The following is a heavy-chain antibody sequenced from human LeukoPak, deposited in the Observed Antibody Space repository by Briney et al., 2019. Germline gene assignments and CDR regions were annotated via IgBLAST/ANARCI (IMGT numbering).Heavy chain of an antibody. CDR2: INHSGST. Sequence: SETLSLTCAVYGGSFSGYYWSWIRQPPGKGLEWIGEINHSGSTNYNPSLKSRVTISVDTSKNQFSLKLSSVTAADTAVYYCASSGFPRDGYNYAVDYWGQGTLVTVSS. CDR1: GGSFSGYY. D-gene: IGHD5-24*01. J-gene: IGHJ4*02. CDR3: ASSGFPRDGYNYAVDY. V-gene: IGHV4-34*01.